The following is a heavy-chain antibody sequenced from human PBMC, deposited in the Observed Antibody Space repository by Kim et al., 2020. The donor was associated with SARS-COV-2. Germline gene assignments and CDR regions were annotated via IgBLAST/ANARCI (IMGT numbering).Heavy chain of an antibody. CDR1: GDSFSAYY. CDR3: ARTEGRASWHQFDY. J-gene: IGHJ4*02. CDR2: IFYGGDT. Sequence: SETLSLTCTVSGDSFSAYYWSWIRHLPGKGLEWIGYIFYGGDTNYNPSLKSRVTMSWDKSRNEFSVDLTSVTDADTAIYYCARTEGRASWHQFDYWGQG. V-gene: IGHV4-59*01.